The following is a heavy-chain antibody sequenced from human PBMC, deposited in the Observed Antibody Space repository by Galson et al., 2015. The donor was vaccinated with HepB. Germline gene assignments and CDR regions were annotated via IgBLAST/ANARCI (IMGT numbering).Heavy chain of an antibody. CDR3: ASAIVVVPAAIGQRVDAFDI. CDR2: ISSSSSTI. CDR1: GFTFSSYS. Sequence: SLRLSCAASGFTFSSYSMNWVRQAPGKGLEWVSYISSSSSTIYYADSVKGRFTISRDNAKNSLYLQMNSLRAEDTAVYYCASAIVVVPAAIGQRVDAFDIWGQGTMVTVSS. J-gene: IGHJ3*02. V-gene: IGHV3-48*01. D-gene: IGHD2-2*01.